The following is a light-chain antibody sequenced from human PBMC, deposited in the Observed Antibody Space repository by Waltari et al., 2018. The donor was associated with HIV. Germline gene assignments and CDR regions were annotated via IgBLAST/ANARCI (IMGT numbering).Light chain of an antibody. CDR2: GAS. Sequence: EIVWPQSPGTLSLSPGERATLSCRASQSVSSSYLAWFQQKPGQAPRLLIYGASSRATGIPDRFSGSGSGTDFTLTISRLEPEDFAVYYCPQLSGPWTFGEGTKVEI. CDR3: PQLSGPWT. V-gene: IGKV3-20*01. CDR1: QSVSSSY. J-gene: IGKJ1*01.